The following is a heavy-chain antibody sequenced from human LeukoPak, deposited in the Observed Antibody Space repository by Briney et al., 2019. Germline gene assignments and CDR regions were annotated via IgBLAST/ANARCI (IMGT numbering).Heavy chain of an antibody. V-gene: IGHV3-48*01. J-gene: IGHJ5*02. CDR3: AKVPRQHDNWFDP. CDR1: GFTFSSHS. D-gene: IGHD6-13*01. CDR2: ISSSTII. Sequence: GGSLRLSCAASGFTFSSHSMNWVRQAPGKGLEWVSYISSSTIIHYADSVKGRFTISRDDAKNSLYLQMNSLRAEDTAVYYCAKVPRQHDNWFDPWGPGTLVTVSS.